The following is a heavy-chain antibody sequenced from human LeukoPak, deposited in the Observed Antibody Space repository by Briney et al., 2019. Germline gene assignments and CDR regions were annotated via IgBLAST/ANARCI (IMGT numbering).Heavy chain of an antibody. CDR2: IIPILGIA. Sequence: ASVKVSCKASGGTFSSYAISWVRQAPGQGLEWMGRIIPILGIANYAQKFQGRVTITADKSTSTAYMELSSLRSEDTAVYYCAREVMVAAPKGLFDYWGQGTLVTVSS. D-gene: IGHD3-16*02. CDR3: AREVMVAAPKGLFDY. CDR1: GGTFSSYA. J-gene: IGHJ4*02. V-gene: IGHV1-69*04.